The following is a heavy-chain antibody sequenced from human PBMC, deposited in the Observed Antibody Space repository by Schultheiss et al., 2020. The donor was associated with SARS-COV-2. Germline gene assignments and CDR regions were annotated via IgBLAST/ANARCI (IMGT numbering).Heavy chain of an antibody. V-gene: IGHV1-18*01. D-gene: IGHD4-23*01. CDR1: GYTFTSYG. Sequence: ASVKVSCKASGYTFTSYGISWVRQAPGQGLEWMGWISAYNGNTNYAQKLQGRVTMTTDTSTSTAYMELRSLRSDDTAVYYCARLMTTVIRYYYYYYGMDVWGQGTTVTVSS. CDR2: ISAYNGNT. J-gene: IGHJ6*02. CDR3: ARLMTTVIRYYYYYYGMDV.